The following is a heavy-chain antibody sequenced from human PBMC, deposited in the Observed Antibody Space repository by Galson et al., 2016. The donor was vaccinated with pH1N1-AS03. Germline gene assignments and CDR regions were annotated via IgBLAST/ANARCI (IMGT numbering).Heavy chain of an antibody. CDR1: GFTFSTYC. CDR3: ARGAPGDQLLSPLWN. CDR2: IKQDGSEK. D-gene: IGHD2-2*01. V-gene: IGHV3-7*01. J-gene: IGHJ4*02. Sequence: SLRLSCAASGFTFSTYCMSWVRQAPGKGLEWVANIKQDGSEKFYVDSLKGRFTISRDNAKNSLYLQMSSLRAEDTAIYYCARGAPGDQLLSPLWNWGQGTLFTVSA.